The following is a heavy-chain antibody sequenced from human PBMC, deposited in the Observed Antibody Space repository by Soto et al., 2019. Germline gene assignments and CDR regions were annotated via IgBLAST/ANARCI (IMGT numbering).Heavy chain of an antibody. CDR3: ARDLAAVPRAFDY. D-gene: IGHD6-13*01. CDR2: VYYTGTT. CDR1: GGSISSYF. Sequence: NPSETLSLTCTVSGGSISSYFYIWVRQPPGKGLEWIGSVYYTGTTDYNPSLKSRVTISLDTSKTQFSLNLRSATAADTAVYYCARDLAAVPRAFDYWGRGTLVTVSS. J-gene: IGHJ4*02. V-gene: IGHV4-59*01.